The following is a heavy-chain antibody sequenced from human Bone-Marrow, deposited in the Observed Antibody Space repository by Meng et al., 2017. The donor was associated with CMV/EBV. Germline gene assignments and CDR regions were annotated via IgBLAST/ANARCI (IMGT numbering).Heavy chain of an antibody. CDR2: IKSKTDGGTT. D-gene: IGHD1-26*01. Sequence: GESLKISCAASGFTFSNAWMSWVRQAPGKGLEWVGRIKSKTDGGTTDYAAPVKGRFTISRDGSKNTLYLQMNSLRAEDTAVYYCARDRWELLQPFDYWGQGTRVTGSS. CDR3: ARDRWELLQPFDY. J-gene: IGHJ4*02. CDR1: GFTFSNAW. V-gene: IGHV3-15*01.